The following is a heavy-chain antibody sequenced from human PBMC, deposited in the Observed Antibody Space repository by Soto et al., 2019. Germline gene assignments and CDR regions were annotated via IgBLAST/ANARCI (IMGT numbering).Heavy chain of an antibody. CDR1: GYTFTSYG. V-gene: IGHV1-18*01. CDR2: ISAYNGNT. J-gene: IGHJ4*02. D-gene: IGHD6-19*01. Sequence: ASVKVSCKASGYTFTSYGISWVRQAPGQGLEWMGWISAYNGNTNYAQKLQGRVTMTTDTSTSTAYMELRSLRSDDTAVYYCAKDGSSGYSSGWYVNYWGQGTLVTVSS. CDR3: AKDGSSGYSSGWYVNY.